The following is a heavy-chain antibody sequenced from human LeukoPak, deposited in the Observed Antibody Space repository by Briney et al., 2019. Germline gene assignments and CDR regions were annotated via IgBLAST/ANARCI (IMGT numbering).Heavy chain of an antibody. CDR3: AREPTENCGGDCYHLDY. CDR2: ISPNSGGT. Sequence: ASVKVSCKASGYTFTGYYMHWVQQAPGQGLEWMGWISPNSGGTNYAQKFQGRVTLTRDTSISTAYMELSRLRSDDTAVYYCAREPTENCGGDCYHLDYWGQGTLVTVSS. D-gene: IGHD2-21*02. V-gene: IGHV1-2*02. CDR1: GYTFTGYY. J-gene: IGHJ4*02.